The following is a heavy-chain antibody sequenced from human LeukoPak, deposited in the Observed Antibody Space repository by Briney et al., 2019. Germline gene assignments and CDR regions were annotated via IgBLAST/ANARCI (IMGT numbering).Heavy chain of an antibody. Sequence: GGSLRLSCAASGFTFSSYGMHWVRQAPGKGLEWVAFIRYDGSNKYYADSVKGRFTISRDNSKNTLYLQMNSLRAEDTAVYYCAKVGWEVVKDWYFDLWGRGTLVTVSS. D-gene: IGHD4-23*01. CDR1: GFTFSSYG. CDR2: IRYDGSNK. CDR3: AKVGWEVVKDWYFDL. V-gene: IGHV3-30*02. J-gene: IGHJ2*01.